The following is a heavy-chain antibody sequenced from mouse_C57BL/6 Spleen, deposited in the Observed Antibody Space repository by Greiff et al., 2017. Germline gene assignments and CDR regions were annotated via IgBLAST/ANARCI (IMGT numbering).Heavy chain of an antibody. CDR3: TASSYGWYFDV. CDR1: GLPFRHYW. CDR2: LRLKSDNYAT. Sequence: EVKLVGSGGGLLQPGGSMKLSCVASGLPFRHYWRNWVRQSPEKGLEWAAQLRLKSDNYATHYAESVKGRFPISRDDSKSSVYLQMNNLRAEDTGIYYCTASSYGWYFDVWGTGTTVTVSS. D-gene: IGHD1-1*01. V-gene: IGHV6-3*01. J-gene: IGHJ1*03.